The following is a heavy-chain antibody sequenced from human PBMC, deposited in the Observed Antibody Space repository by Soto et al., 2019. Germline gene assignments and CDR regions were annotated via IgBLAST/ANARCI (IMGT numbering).Heavy chain of an antibody. V-gene: IGHV5-10-1*01. CDR3: ARRSRFYCSSTSCYSYYYYGMDV. CDR1: GYSFTNYW. Sequence: PGESLKISCKGSGYSFTNYWISWVRQMPGKGLEWMGRIDPSDSYTNYSPSFQGHVTISADKSISTAYLQWSSLKASDTAMYYCARRSRFYCSSTSCYSYYYYGMDVWGQGTTVTVSS. J-gene: IGHJ6*02. CDR2: IDPSDSYT. D-gene: IGHD2-2*01.